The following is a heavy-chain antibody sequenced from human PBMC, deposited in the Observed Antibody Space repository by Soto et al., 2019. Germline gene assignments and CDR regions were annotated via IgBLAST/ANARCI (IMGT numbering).Heavy chain of an antibody. CDR1: GGTFSSHA. D-gene: IGHD3-10*01. V-gene: IGHV1-69*05. Sequence: QVQLVQSGAEVKKPGSSVKVSCKASGGTFSSHAISWVRQAPGQGLEWMGGIIPTPGTAKYAQKFQGRVTXTXDXXTSTANMELSSLRSDDTAVYYCASRWMVRGVKGYYYYGMDVWGQGTTVSVSS. CDR3: ASRWMVRGVKGYYYYGMDV. CDR2: IIPTPGTA. J-gene: IGHJ6*02.